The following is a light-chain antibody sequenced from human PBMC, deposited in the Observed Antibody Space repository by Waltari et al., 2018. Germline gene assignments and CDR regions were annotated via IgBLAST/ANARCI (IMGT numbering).Light chain of an antibody. V-gene: IGKV3-15*01. Sequence: ERLVTQSPAALSESLGERATPSCRASQSVSSNLAWYQQKPGQAPRLLIYGASSRATGIPARVSGSGSGTEFTLTISSLQSEDFAVYYCQQYNNWPLTFGGGTKVEIK. CDR2: GAS. J-gene: IGKJ4*01. CDR3: QQYNNWPLT. CDR1: QSVSSN.